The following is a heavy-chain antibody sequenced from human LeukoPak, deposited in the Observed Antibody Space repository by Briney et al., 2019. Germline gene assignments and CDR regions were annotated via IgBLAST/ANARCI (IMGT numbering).Heavy chain of an antibody. Sequence: GALPLSCSASGFTFTSYDMSWVRQAPGKGREWVSAITSGGKTYYADSVRARFTISRDNSKNTPYLQVNSLRAEDTALYYCAKENTVTTAYFDSWGQGTLVTVSS. CDR1: GFTFTSYD. CDR2: ITSGGKT. CDR3: AKENTVTTAYFDS. J-gene: IGHJ4*02. D-gene: IGHD4-17*01. V-gene: IGHV3-23*01.